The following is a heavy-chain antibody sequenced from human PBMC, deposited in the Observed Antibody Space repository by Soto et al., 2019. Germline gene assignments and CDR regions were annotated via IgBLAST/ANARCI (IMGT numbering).Heavy chain of an antibody. D-gene: IGHD3-16*01. CDR3: TRERLGRSRSSDY. CDR2: IKNKANSYTT. Sequence: EVQLVESGGGLVQPEGPLRLSCAASGFTFSDHYMDWVRQAPGKGLEWVGRIKNKANSYTTEYAAPVKGRFIISKDDSKNSLFLEMTRLKTDSTAGYYCTRERLGRSRSSDYWGQGILVTVSS. CDR1: GFTFSDHY. V-gene: IGHV3-72*01. J-gene: IGHJ4*02.